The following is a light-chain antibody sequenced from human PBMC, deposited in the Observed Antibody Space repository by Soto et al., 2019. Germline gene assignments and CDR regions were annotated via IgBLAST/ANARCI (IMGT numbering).Light chain of an antibody. CDR1: QSVGSN. Sequence: EIVLTQSPATLSVSPGERATLSCRASQSVGSNLAWYQQKPGQAPRLLIYGASTRDTGIAARFSGSGSGTEFTLTISSLQSEDFAVYYCQQYNVWPYTFGQGTKLEIK. CDR2: GAS. V-gene: IGKV3-15*01. CDR3: QQYNVWPYT. J-gene: IGKJ2*01.